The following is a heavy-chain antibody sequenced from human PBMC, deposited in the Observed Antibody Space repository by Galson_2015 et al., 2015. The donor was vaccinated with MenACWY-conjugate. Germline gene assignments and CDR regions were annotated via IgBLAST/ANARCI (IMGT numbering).Heavy chain of an antibody. J-gene: IGHJ1*01. CDR1: GASISSNVW. D-gene: IGHD2-21*02. V-gene: IGHV4-4*02. CDR3: ARRLRSDRYCFQH. CDR2: ISHTGST. Sequence: ETLSLTCAISGASISSNVWWNWVRQPPGEGLEWIAEISHTGSTDYNPSLKSRVTMSVDKSKNQFSLDLSSVTAADTAVYYCARRLRSDRYCFQHWGQGTLVTVSS.